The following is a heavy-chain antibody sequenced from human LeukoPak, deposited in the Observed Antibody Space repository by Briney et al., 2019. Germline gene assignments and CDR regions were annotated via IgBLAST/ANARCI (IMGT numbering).Heavy chain of an antibody. CDR1: GFTFSSYG. CDR2: ISYDGSNK. J-gene: IGHJ4*02. V-gene: IGHV3-30*18. Sequence: PGGSLRLSCAASGFTFSSYGMHWVRQAPGKGLEWVAVISYDGSNKYYADSVKGRFTISRDNSKNTLYLQMNSLRAEDTAVYYCAKEGNSGSYYPYYFDYWGQGTLVTVSS. CDR3: AKEGNSGSYYPYYFDY. D-gene: IGHD1-26*01.